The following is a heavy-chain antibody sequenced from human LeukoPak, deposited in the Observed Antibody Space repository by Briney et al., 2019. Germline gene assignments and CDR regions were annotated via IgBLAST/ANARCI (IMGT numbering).Heavy chain of an antibody. Sequence: GGSLRLSCAASGFTFSSYAMHWVRQAPGKGLEWVAVISYDRSNKYYADSVKGRFTISRDNSKNTVYLHINSLRSEDTGLYFCAQDVRIEEVPLLGPGFWGQGTLVTVSS. V-gene: IGHV3-30-3*01. J-gene: IGHJ4*02. D-gene: IGHD1-14*01. CDR2: ISYDRSNK. CDR1: GFTFSSYA. CDR3: AQDVRIEEVPLLGPGF.